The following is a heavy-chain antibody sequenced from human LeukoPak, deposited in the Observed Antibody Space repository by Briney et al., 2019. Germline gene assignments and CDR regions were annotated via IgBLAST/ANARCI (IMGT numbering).Heavy chain of an antibody. Sequence: SETLSLTCAVYGGSFSGYYWSWIRQHPGKGLEWIGYIYYSGSTYYNPSLKSRVTISVDTSKNQFSLKLSSVTAADTAVYYCARGPNIQLWLTWFDPWGQGTLVTVSS. CDR1: GGSFSGYY. CDR3: ARGPNIQLWLTWFDP. V-gene: IGHV4-31*11. CDR2: IYYSGST. D-gene: IGHD5-18*01. J-gene: IGHJ5*02.